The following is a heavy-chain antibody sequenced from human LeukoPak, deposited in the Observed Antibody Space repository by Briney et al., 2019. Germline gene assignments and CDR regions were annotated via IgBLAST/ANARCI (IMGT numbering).Heavy chain of an antibody. CDR1: GFTLTNYG. CDR2: IWSDGSKT. V-gene: IGHV3-33*01. J-gene: IGHJ4*02. Sequence: GGSLRLSCAASGFTLTNYGIHWVRQAPGKGLGWVAVIWSDGSKTYYADSVKGRFTISRDNSKNTLYLQMNSLRAEDTAVYYCARGVDTASTYYFDYWGQGTLVTVSS. D-gene: IGHD5-18*01. CDR3: ARGVDTASTYYFDY.